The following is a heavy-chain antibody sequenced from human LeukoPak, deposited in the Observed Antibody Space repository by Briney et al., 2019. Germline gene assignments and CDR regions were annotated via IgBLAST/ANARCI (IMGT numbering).Heavy chain of an antibody. D-gene: IGHD6-25*01. CDR2: IYPRDSDT. Sequence: GESREISCQGSGYSFTKYWIGWVRQMPGGGLEWMGIIYPRDSDTRYSPSFQGQITVSAAGSISTAYLQWGSLKASDTAMYYCARVSSGAFDIWGQGTMGTVSS. CDR3: ARVSSGAFDI. V-gene: IGHV5-51*01. CDR1: GYSFTKYW. J-gene: IGHJ3*02.